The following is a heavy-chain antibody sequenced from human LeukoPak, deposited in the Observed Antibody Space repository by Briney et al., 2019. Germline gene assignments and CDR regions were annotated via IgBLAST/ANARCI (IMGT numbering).Heavy chain of an antibody. D-gene: IGHD4-23*01. CDR3: ARSTVARRTYYYYYGMDV. CDR1: GGSISSHY. CDR2: IYYSGST. J-gene: IGHJ6*02. Sequence: SETLSLTCTVSGGSISSHYWSWIRQPPGKGLEWIGYIYYSGSTNYNPSLKSRVTISVDTSKNQFSLKLSSVTAADTAVYYCARSTVARRTYYYYYGMDVWGQGTTVTVSS. V-gene: IGHV4-59*11.